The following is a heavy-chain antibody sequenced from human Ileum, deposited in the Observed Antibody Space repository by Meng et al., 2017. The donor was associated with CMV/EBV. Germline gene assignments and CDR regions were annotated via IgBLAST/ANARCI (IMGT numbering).Heavy chain of an antibody. Sequence: QVHLQQWGAGLVKPSEPLSLTCSVSGEPLNGFFCSWIRQPPGRGLEWIGEVNNRGRTNYNPSLKSRLTISIDTSKRQLSLMVTSVTAADSAIYYCASGRLQFTPSALQHWGPGTLVTVSS. D-gene: IGHD5-24*01. V-gene: IGHV4-34*02. CDR1: GEPLNGFF. CDR2: VNNRGRT. J-gene: IGHJ1*01. CDR3: ASGRLQFTPSALQH.